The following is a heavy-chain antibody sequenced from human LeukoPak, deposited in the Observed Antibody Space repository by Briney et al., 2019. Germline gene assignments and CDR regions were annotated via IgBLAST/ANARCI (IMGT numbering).Heavy chain of an antibody. CDR3: ARGKEMATIGILDAFDI. J-gene: IGHJ3*02. CDR2: IYHSGST. CDR1: GYSISSGYY. Sequence: PSETLSLTCAVSGYSISSGYYWGWIRQPPGKGLEWIGSIYHSGSTYYNPSLKSRVTISVDTSKNQFSLKLSSVTAADTAVYYCARGKEMATIGILDAFDIWGQGTMVTVSS. V-gene: IGHV4-38-2*01. D-gene: IGHD5-24*01.